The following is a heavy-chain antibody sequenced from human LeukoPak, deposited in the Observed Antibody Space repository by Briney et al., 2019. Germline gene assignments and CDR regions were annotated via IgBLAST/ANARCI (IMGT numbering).Heavy chain of an antibody. Sequence: SGGSLRLSCAASGFTFSSYSMNWVRQAPGKGLEWASSISSSSSYIYYADSVKGRFTISRDNAKNSLYLQMNSLRAEDTAVYYCARESVYYDSSGYYSTRTEYFQHWGQGTLVTVSS. D-gene: IGHD3-22*01. CDR3: ARESVYYDSSGYYSTRTEYFQH. J-gene: IGHJ1*01. V-gene: IGHV3-21*01. CDR1: GFTFSSYS. CDR2: ISSSSSYI.